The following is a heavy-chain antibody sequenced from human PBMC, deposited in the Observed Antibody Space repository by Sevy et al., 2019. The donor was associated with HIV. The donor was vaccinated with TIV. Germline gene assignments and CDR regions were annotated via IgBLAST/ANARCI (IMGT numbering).Heavy chain of an antibody. CDR2: IKLDGSYK. CDR3: VRGGASFDY. D-gene: IGHD3-10*01. V-gene: IGHV3-7*03. Sequence: GGSLRLSCAATGFTFTGYWMSWVRQAPGKGLEWVANIKLDGSYKYYVDSVKDRFTISRDNSKNSLYLQMNSLRAEDTAVYYCVRGGASFDYWGQGTLVTVSS. J-gene: IGHJ4*02. CDR1: GFTFTGYW.